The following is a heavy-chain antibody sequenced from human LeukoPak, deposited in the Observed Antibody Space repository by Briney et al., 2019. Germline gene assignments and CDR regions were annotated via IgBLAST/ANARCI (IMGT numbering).Heavy chain of an antibody. J-gene: IGHJ5*02. CDR1: GGSVSSSTYS. V-gene: IGHV4-39*02. Sequence: SETLSLTCNLFGGSVSSSTYSWVWIRQPPGKGLEWIGSIYKSGNTYYNPSLKSRVTISVDTSKNHFSLKLSSVTAADTAVYYCAAGSTIFGVLIMGSWFDPWGQGTLVTVSS. D-gene: IGHD3-3*01. CDR2: IYKSGNT. CDR3: AAGSTIFGVLIMGSWFDP.